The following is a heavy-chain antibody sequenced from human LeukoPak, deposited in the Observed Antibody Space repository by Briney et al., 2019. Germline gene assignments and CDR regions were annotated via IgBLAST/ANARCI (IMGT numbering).Heavy chain of an antibody. CDR2: IYHSGST. J-gene: IGHJ4*02. CDR3: ARRYYDFWSGYYVDY. Sequence: SETLSLTCAVSGYSISSGYYWGWIRQPPGKGLEWIGSIYHSGSTYYNPSLKSRVTISVDTSKNQFSQKLSSVTAADTAVYYCARRYYDFWSGYYVDYWGQGTLVTLSS. CDR1: GYSISSGYY. V-gene: IGHV4-38-2*01. D-gene: IGHD3-3*01.